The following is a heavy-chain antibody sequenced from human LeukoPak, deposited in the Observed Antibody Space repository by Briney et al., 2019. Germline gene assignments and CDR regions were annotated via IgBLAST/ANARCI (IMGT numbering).Heavy chain of an antibody. CDR1: RYTFTGYY. J-gene: IGHJ6*03. V-gene: IGHV1-2*02. D-gene: IGHD5-24*01. CDR2: INPNSGGT. Sequence: ASVKVSCRASRYTFTGYYMCWVRQAPGQGLEWMGWINPNSGGTNYAQKFQGRVTMTRDTSISTAYMELSSLRSEDTAIYYCARAVRDGYIDYFYYMDVWGKGTTVTISS. CDR3: ARAVRDGYIDYFYYMDV.